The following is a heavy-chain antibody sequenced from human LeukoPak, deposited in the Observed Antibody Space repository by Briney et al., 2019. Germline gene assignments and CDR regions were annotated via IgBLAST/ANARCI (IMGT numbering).Heavy chain of an antibody. CDR1: GDSMNKNF. CDR3: ASGHCTDGVCFFDY. D-gene: IGHD2-8*01. CDR2: IFHSGTT. V-gene: IGHV4-59*01. J-gene: IGHJ4*02. Sequence: SETLSLICSVSGDSMNKNFWSWIRQPPGKGLEWIGYIFHSGTTNYSPSLESRVTISLDTSKNQFSLSLTSVTAADTAVYYCASGHCTDGVCFFDYWGLGTLVTVSS.